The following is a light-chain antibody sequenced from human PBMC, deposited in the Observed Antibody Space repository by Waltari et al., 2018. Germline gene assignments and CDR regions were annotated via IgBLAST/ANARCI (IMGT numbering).Light chain of an antibody. CDR1: QSISNW. Sequence: DIQMTQSPSSVSAFVGDRVTITCRASQSISNWLAWYQQKPGKAPKLLIYGASDLHSGVPSRFSGSGAGTDFTLTISSLQAEDFATYYCQQYNSYSLTFGGGTKVEIK. J-gene: IGKJ4*01. CDR3: QQYNSYSLT. CDR2: GAS. V-gene: IGKV1-12*01.